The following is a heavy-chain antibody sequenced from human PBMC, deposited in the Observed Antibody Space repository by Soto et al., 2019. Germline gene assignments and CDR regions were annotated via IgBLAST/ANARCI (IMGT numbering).Heavy chain of an antibody. D-gene: IGHD6-13*01. CDR3: AKTLGYSSSWYESYYYYYGMDV. CDR1: GLTFSSYS. Sequence: PAGCLRHYCVASGLTFSSYSMSSVRPAPGKGLLWLSAISGSGGRTYYEDSVKGRFTISRDNSKNTLYLQMNSLRAEDTAVYYCAKTLGYSSSWYESYYYYYGMDVWGQGT. CDR2: ISGSGGRT. V-gene: IGHV3-23*01. J-gene: IGHJ6*02.